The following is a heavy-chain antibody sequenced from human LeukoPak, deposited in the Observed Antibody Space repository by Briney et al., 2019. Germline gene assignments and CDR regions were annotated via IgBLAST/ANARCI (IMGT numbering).Heavy chain of an antibody. CDR2: ISYDGSNK. CDR3: AKSVSCSGGSCYLLAYNYYYGMDV. J-gene: IGHJ6*02. V-gene: IGHV3-30*18. CDR1: GFTFSRNG. Sequence: GGSLRLSCAASGFTFSRNGMHWVRQAPGEGLEWVAVISYDGSNKYYADSVKGRFTISRDNSKNTLYLQMNSLRAEDTAVYYCAKSVSCSGGSCYLLAYNYYYGMDVWGQGTTVTVSS. D-gene: IGHD2-15*01.